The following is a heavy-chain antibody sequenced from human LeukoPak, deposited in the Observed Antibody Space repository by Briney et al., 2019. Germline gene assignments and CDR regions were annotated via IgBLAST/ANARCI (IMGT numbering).Heavy chain of an antibody. CDR2: ISFDGNDK. V-gene: IGHV3-30*03. D-gene: IGHD4-17*01. CDR3: ARLSDYGDDNNNCFDP. J-gene: IGHJ5*02. Sequence: GRSLRLSCAASGFSFSLYGMHWARQAPGKGLEWVAVISFDGNDKFYADSVRGRFTISRDDSKNTLYLQMNSLRPEDTAVYYCARLSDYGDDNNNCFDPWGQGALVTVSS. CDR1: GFSFSLYG.